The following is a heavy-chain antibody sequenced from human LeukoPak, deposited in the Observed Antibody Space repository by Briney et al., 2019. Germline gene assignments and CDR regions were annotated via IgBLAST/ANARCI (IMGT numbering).Heavy chain of an antibody. CDR1: GFTFSSYW. J-gene: IGHJ2*01. D-gene: IGHD3-3*01. Sequence: AGGSLRLSCAASGFTFSSYWMSWVRQAPGKGLEWVANIKQDGSEKYYVDSVKGRFTISRDNAKNSLYLQMNSLRSEDTAVYYCASRKIRFLEPPAYWYFDLWGRGTLVTVSS. CDR2: IKQDGSEK. V-gene: IGHV3-7*03. CDR3: ASRKIRFLEPPAYWYFDL.